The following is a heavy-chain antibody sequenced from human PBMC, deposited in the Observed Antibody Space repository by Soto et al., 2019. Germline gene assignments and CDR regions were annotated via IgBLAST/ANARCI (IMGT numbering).Heavy chain of an antibody. Sequence: QVQLQQWGAGLLKPSETLSRTCAVYGGSFSGYYWSWIRQPPGKGLEWIGEINPSGSTNYNPSLKSRVTLSVDTSKNQFSLKLSSVTAADTAVYYCARPGLPGAFDLWGQGTMVTVSS. V-gene: IGHV4-34*01. CDR1: GGSFSGYY. CDR2: INPSGST. D-gene: IGHD2-15*01. CDR3: ARPGLPGAFDL. J-gene: IGHJ3*01.